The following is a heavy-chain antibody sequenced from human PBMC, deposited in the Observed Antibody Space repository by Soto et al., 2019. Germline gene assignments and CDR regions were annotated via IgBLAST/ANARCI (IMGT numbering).Heavy chain of an antibody. CDR3: ARARGARYFDY. CDR1: GGSISSGDYY. V-gene: IGHV4-30-4*01. D-gene: IGHD2-15*01. Sequence: PWETLSLTCTVSGGSISSGDYYWSWIRQPPGKGLEWIGYIYYSGSTYYNPSLKSRVTISVDTSKNQFSLKLSSVTAADTAVYYCARARGARYFDYWGQGTLVTVSS. CDR2: IYYSGST. J-gene: IGHJ4*02.